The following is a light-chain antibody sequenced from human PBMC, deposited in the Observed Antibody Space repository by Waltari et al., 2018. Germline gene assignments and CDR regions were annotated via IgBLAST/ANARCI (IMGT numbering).Light chain of an antibody. CDR1: QSVSYS. V-gene: IGKV3-11*01. Sequence: EIVLTHSPATRSLSPGERSTLSCRASQSVSYSLVWYQHKPGKAPRLLVYDPSNRATGVPARFSGSGSGTHFTLTISSLEPADFAVYYCQHRSGPFGPGTKVDFK. CDR3: QHRSGP. J-gene: IGKJ3*01. CDR2: DPS.